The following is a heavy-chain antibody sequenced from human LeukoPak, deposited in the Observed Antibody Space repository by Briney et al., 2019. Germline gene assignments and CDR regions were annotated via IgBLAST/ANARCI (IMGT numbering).Heavy chain of an antibody. D-gene: IGHD6-19*01. Sequence: TSETLSLTCAVYGGSFSGYYWSWIRQPPGKGLEWIGEINHSGSTNYNPSLKSRVTISVDTSKNQFSLKLSSVTAADTAVYYCARGPGYSSGWSSWFDPWGQGTLVTVSS. CDR1: GGSFSGYY. J-gene: IGHJ5*02. CDR2: INHSGST. CDR3: ARGPGYSSGWSSWFDP. V-gene: IGHV4-34*01.